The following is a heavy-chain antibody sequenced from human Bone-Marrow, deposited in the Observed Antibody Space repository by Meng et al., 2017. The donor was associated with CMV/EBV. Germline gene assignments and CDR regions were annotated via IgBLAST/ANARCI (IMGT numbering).Heavy chain of an antibody. D-gene: IGHD2-2*01. Sequence: GESLKISCAASGFTFSSYAMHWVRQAPGKGLEWVAVISYDGSNKYYADSVKGRFTISRDNSKNTLYLQMNSLRAEDTAVYYCARDLKHEIVVPAAIPRDVWGQGTTVTVSS. J-gene: IGHJ6*02. CDR1: GFTFSSYA. CDR3: ARDLKHEIVVPAAIPRDV. CDR2: ISYDGSNK. V-gene: IGHV3-30-3*01.